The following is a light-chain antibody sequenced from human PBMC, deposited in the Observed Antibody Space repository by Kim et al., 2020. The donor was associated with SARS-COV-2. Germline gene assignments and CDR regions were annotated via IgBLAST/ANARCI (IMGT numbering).Light chain of an antibody. CDR3: AAWDDSLNGVI. V-gene: IGLV1-44*01. CDR2: SND. J-gene: IGLJ2*01. CDR1: RANIGSNA. Sequence: GQRVTTSCSGSRANIGSNAVNCYQQLPGTAPKLLIYSNDHRPSGVPDRFSGSKSGTSASLAISGLQSEDEADYYCAAWDDSLNGVIFGGGTQLTVL.